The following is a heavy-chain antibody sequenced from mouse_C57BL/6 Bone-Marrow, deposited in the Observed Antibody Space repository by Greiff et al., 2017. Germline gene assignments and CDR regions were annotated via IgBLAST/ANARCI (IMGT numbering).Heavy chain of an antibody. D-gene: IGHD1-1*01. CDR3: VLLPWFAY. Sequence: EVKLMESEGGLVQPGSSMKLSCTASGFTFSDYYMAWVRQVPEKGLEWVANINSDGSSTYYLDSLKSRFIISRDNAKNILYLQMSSLKSEDTATYYCVLLPWFAYWGQGTLVTVSA. CDR2: INSDGSST. J-gene: IGHJ3*01. V-gene: IGHV5-16*01. CDR1: GFTFSDYY.